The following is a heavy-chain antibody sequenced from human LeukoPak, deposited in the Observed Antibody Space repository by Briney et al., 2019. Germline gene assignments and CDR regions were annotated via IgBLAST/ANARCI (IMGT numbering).Heavy chain of an antibody. V-gene: IGHV3-23*01. CDR3: ASLWEIVVLLSLDF. D-gene: IGHD2-2*01. CDR1: GFTFSSYT. J-gene: IGHJ6*04. CDR2: ISGSGAST. Sequence: GSLRLSCAASGFTFSSYTMSWLRQAPGKGLEWVAGISGSGASTYYADSVRSRFTISRDNSKKTLHLQMNSLRDEDTAVYYCASLWEIVVLLSLDFSRKGSTVTVSS.